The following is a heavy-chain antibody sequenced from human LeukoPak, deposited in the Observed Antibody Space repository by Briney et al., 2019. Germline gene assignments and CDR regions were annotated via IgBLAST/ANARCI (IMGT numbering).Heavy chain of an antibody. CDR1: GFTFSSYE. D-gene: IGHD1-26*01. V-gene: IGHV3-48*03. Sequence: GGALRLSCAASGFTFSSYEMNWVRQAPGEGLEWVSYISSSGSTIYYADSVKGRFTISRDNAKNSLYLQMNSLRAEDTAVYYCATDLIVGATICEDYWGQGTLVTVSS. CDR2: ISSSGSTI. J-gene: IGHJ4*02. CDR3: ATDLIVGATICEDY.